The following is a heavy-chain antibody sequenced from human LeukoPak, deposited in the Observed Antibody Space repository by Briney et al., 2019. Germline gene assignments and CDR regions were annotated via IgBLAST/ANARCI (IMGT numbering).Heavy chain of an antibody. CDR3: ARDSAYCSGGSCYPQEYFQH. V-gene: IGHV1-69*13. D-gene: IGHD2-15*01. CDR2: IIPIFGTA. J-gene: IGHJ1*01. Sequence: PVASVAVSCKASGGTFSSYAISWVRQAPGQGLEWMGGIIPIFGTANYAQKFQGRVTITADESTSTAYMELSSLRSEDTAVYYCARDSAYCSGGSCYPQEYFQHWGQGTLVTVSS. CDR1: GGTFSSYA.